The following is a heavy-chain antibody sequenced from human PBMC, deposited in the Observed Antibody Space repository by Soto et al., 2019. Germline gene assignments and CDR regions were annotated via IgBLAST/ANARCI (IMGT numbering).Heavy chain of an antibody. Sequence: ASVKVSCKASGYTFTSYGISWVRQAPGQGLEWMGWISAYNGNTNYAQKLQGRVTMTTDTSTSTAYMELRSLRSDDTAAYYCARNRITIFGVVTRAFDIWGQGTMVTVSS. CDR2: ISAYNGNT. V-gene: IGHV1-18*01. CDR3: ARNRITIFGVVTRAFDI. J-gene: IGHJ3*02. D-gene: IGHD3-3*01. CDR1: GYTFTSYG.